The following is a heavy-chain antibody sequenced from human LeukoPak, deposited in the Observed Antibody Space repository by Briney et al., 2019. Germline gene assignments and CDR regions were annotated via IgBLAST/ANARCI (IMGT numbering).Heavy chain of an antibody. CDR3: ARARDYYDSSGPIFDY. V-gene: IGHV4-59*01. J-gene: IGHJ4*02. Sequence: PSETLSLTCTVSGGSISSYYWSWIRQPPGKGLEWIGYIYYSGSTNYNPSLKSRVTISVDTSKNQFSLKLSSVTAADTAVYYCARARDYYDSSGPIFDYWGQGTLVTVSS. CDR2: IYYSGST. CDR1: GGSISSYY. D-gene: IGHD3-22*01.